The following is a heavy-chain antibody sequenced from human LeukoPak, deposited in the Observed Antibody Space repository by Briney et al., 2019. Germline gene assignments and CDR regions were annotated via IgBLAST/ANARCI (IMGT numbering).Heavy chain of an antibody. CDR2: IKEDGTEE. D-gene: IGHD3-16*02. CDR3: ARGDRWFEY. V-gene: IGHV3-7*01. Sequence: PGGSLRLSCAASGFTFSTYWMTWVRQAPGKGLEWVANIKEDGTEEYYVDSVKGRFTISRDNAKNSLSLQMKSLRPEDTAVYYCARGDRWFEYWGQGALVTVSS. CDR1: GFTFSTYW. J-gene: IGHJ4*02.